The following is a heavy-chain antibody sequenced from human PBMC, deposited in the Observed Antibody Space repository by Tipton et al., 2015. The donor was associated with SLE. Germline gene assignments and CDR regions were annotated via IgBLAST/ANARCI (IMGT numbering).Heavy chain of an antibody. V-gene: IGHV3-49*03. CDR1: GFTFSDYA. J-gene: IGHJ3*01. CDR3: TRSADWYQLPDASDL. D-gene: IGHD2-2*01. CDR2: IRSKDYGETT. Sequence: RSLRLSCTNSGFTFSDYAMSWFRQAPGKGLEWVGFIRSKDYGETTKYAASVQGRFNISRDDSKSIAYLQMDSLETEDTAVYYCTRSADWYQLPDASDLWGPGTMVIVSS.